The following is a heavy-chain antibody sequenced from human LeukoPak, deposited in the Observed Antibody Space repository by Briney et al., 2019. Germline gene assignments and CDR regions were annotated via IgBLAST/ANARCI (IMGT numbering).Heavy chain of an antibody. Sequence: SETLSLTCTVSGGSISSGGYYWSWIRQHPGEGLEWIGYIYYSGSTYYNPSLKSRVTISVDTSKNQFSLELSSVTAADTAVYYCARGSITIFGVDSIPFDPWGQGTLVTVS. CDR2: IYYSGST. J-gene: IGHJ5*02. V-gene: IGHV4-31*03. CDR3: ARGSITIFGVDSIPFDP. CDR1: GGSISSGGYY. D-gene: IGHD3-3*01.